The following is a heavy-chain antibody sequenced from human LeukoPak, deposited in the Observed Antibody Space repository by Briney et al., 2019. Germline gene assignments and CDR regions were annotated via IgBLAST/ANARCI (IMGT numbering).Heavy chain of an antibody. D-gene: IGHD6-6*01. J-gene: IGHJ4*02. Sequence: GGSLRLSCGASGFTFTSYAMRWARQAPGGGLGWVSAISGSGGTSYYADSVKGRFTISRDNSKNTLYLQMNSLRGEDTAVYYCARRPSSSSPTYFDYWGQGTLVTVSS. V-gene: IGHV3-23*01. CDR3: ARRPSSSSPTYFDY. CDR1: GFTFTSYA. CDR2: ISGSGGTS.